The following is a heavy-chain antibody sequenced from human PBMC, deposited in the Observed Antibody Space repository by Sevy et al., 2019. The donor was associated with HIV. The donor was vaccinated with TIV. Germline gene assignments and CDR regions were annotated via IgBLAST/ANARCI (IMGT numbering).Heavy chain of an antibody. CDR3: TRDAGYSTGWYPSDY. D-gene: IGHD6-19*01. CDR2: ISYDGSSK. V-gene: IGHV3-30-3*01. CDR1: GFSVSTHA. Sequence: GGCLSLSCAASGFSVSTHAMHWVRQAPGKGLEWVELISYDGSSKYYADSVKGRLTISRDNSKNTLYLQMSSLRPDDTAVYYCTRDAGYSTGWYPSDYWGQGTLVTVSS. J-gene: IGHJ4*02.